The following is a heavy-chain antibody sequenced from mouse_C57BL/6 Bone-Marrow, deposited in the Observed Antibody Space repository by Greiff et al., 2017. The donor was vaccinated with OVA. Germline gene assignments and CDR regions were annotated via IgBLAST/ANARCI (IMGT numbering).Heavy chain of an antibody. J-gene: IGHJ4*01. CDR2: IDPNSGGT. CDR3: ARASITTVVAPYARDY. D-gene: IGHD1-1*01. Sequence: QVHVKQPGAALVKPGASVKLSCTASCFPFTSSWMHLVQQRPGRGLAWIGRIDPNSGGTKYNEQFKSKATLTVDKPTSTAYMQLSSRTSEDSAVYNSARASITTVVAPYARDYWGQGTSDTVSS. CDR1: CFPFTSSW. V-gene: IGHV1-72*01.